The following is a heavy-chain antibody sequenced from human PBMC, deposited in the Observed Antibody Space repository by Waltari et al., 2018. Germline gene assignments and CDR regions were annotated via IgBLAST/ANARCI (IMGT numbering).Heavy chain of an antibody. CDR2: IYYSGST. J-gene: IGHJ4*02. CDR3: ARAGGICSGGSCYFPDY. D-gene: IGHD2-15*01. CDR1: GGSISSYY. V-gene: IGHV4-59*01. Sequence: QVQLQESGPGLVKPSETLSLTCTVSGGSISSYYWSWIRQPPGKGLEWIGYIYYSGSTNYNPSLKSRVTISVDTSKNQFSLKLSSVTAADTAVYYCARAGGICSGGSCYFPDYWGQGTLVTVPS.